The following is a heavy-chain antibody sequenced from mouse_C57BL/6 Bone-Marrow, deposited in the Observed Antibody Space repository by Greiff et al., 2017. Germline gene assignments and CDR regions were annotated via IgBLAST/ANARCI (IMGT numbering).Heavy chain of an antibody. CDR1: GYTFPGYW. V-gene: IGHV1-9*01. CDR3: ARDYYGSSSHFDY. D-gene: IGHD1-1*01. J-gene: IGHJ2*01. CDR2: ILPGSGST. Sequence: QVQLQQSGAELMKPGASVKLSCKATGYTFPGYWIEWVKQRPGHGLEWIGEILPGSGSTNYNEKFKGKATFTADTSSTTAYMQLSSLTTEDSAIYYCARDYYGSSSHFDYWGQGTTLTVSS.